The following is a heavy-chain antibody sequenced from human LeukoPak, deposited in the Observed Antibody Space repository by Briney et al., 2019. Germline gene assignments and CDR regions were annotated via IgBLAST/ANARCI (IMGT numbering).Heavy chain of an antibody. Sequence: PSETLSLTCTVSGGSISSYYWSWIRQPPGKGLEWIGYIYYRGSTNYNPSLKSRVTISVDTSKNQFSLKLSSVTAADTAVYYCARRSDRFGELLRFDYWGQGTLVTVSS. J-gene: IGHJ4*02. D-gene: IGHD3-10*01. CDR1: GGSISSYY. CDR2: IYYRGST. V-gene: IGHV4-59*08. CDR3: ARRSDRFGELLRFDY.